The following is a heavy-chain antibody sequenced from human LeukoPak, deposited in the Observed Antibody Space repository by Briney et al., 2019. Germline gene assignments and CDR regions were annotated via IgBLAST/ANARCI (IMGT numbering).Heavy chain of an antibody. D-gene: IGHD2-21*01. J-gene: IGHJ4*02. Sequence: SETLSLTCIVSGGSISGYHWGWVRQPPGKGLEYISFIYYNGNTNYNPSLKSRVTMSVDTSKNQFSLKLSSVTAADTAVYYCARLGDCGHDCYSHDYWGQGTLVTVSS. CDR1: GGSISGYH. CDR3: ARLGDCGHDCYSHDY. V-gene: IGHV4-59*08. CDR2: IYYNGNT.